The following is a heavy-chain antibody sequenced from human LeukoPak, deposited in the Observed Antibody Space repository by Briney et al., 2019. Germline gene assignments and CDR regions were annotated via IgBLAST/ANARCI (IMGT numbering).Heavy chain of an antibody. CDR3: AKLTTMNWYFDL. D-gene: IGHD3-22*01. J-gene: IGHJ2*01. CDR2: IHPDDSDI. Sequence: GESLKISCKGSGYSFTSYWIGWVRQMPGKGLEWMGIIHPDDSDIRYSPSFQGQVTISADKSISTAYLQWSSLKASDTAIYYCAKLTTMNWYFDLWGRGTLVTVSS. CDR1: GYSFTSYW. V-gene: IGHV5-51*01.